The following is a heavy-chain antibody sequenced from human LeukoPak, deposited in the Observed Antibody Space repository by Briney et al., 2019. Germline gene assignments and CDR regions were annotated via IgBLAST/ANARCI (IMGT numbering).Heavy chain of an antibody. CDR3: TRKYCGDGICTRPEGACEI. D-gene: IGHD2-21*01. V-gene: IGHV1-69*05. CDR1: GGTFSRYA. Sequence: GSSVRVSCKVSGGTFSRYAFIWVRQAPGQGLEWMGGIIPVLGITKYGQNFQGRVSITTDESTTTAYMELSSLISEDTAVYYCTRKYCGDGICTRPEGACEIWGQGTRVTVSS. CDR2: IIPVLGIT. J-gene: IGHJ3*02.